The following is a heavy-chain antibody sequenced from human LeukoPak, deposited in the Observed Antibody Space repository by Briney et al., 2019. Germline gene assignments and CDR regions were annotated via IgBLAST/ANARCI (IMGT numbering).Heavy chain of an antibody. D-gene: IGHD2-2*01. J-gene: IGHJ3*02. Sequence: GGSLRLSCAASGFTFSSYWMSWVRQAPGKGLEWVANIKQDGSEKYYVDSVKGRFTISRDNAKNSLYLQMNSLRAEDTAVYYCAREGYCSSTSCYGGAFDIWGQGTMVTVSS. CDR3: AREGYCSSTSCYGGAFDI. V-gene: IGHV3-7*01. CDR2: IKQDGSEK. CDR1: GFTFSSYW.